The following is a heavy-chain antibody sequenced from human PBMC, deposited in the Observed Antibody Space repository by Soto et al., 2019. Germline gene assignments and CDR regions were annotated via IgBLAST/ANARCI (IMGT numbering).Heavy chain of an antibody. CDR3: AKDMYYHDSSGYYVFDY. CDR2: ISYDGSNK. D-gene: IGHD3-22*01. CDR1: DFTFSSYG. J-gene: IGHJ4*01. V-gene: IGHV3-30*18. Sequence: QVQLVESGGGVVQPGRSLTLSCAASDFTFSSYGIHWVRQAPGKGLEWVAVISYDGSNKQYGDSVKGRLTMSRDNSKNTVHLQMSSLRVEDTAVYYCAKDMYYHDSSGYYVFDYWGQGTLVTVSS.